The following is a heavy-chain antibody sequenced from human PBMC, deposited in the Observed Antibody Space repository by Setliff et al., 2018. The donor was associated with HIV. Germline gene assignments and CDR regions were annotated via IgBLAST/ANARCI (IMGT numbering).Heavy chain of an antibody. J-gene: IGHJ5*02. D-gene: IGHD2-21*01. Sequence: SETLSLTCSVSGVSINRTDHYWGWIRQSPGKRLEWIGSVSQSGSTYYNPSLKSRITISVDRSKNLFSLKLISVTAADHGVYYCARVPVAGANWFDPWGLGTRGTVS. CDR1: GVSINRTDHY. CDR2: VSQSGST. CDR3: ARVPVAGANWFDP. V-gene: IGHV4-39*01.